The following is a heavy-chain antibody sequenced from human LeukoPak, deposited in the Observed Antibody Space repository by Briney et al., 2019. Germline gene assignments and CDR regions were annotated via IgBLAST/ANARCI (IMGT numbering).Heavy chain of an antibody. V-gene: IGHV3-48*04. CDR2: ISSSRSPI. Sequence: PGGSLRLSCAASGVTFSSYSMNWVRQAPGKGLEWVAYISSSRSPIYYADSVKGRFTISRDNAKNSLYLQMNSLRAEDTAVYYCARDTYGSGSFDYWGQGTLVTVSS. CDR1: GVTFSSYS. J-gene: IGHJ4*02. D-gene: IGHD3-10*01. CDR3: ARDTYGSGSFDY.